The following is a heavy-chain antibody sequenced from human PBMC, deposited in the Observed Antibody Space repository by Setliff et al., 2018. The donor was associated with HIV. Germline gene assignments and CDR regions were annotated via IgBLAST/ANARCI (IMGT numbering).Heavy chain of an antibody. J-gene: IGHJ6*03. Sequence: SETLSLTCTVSGGSISSFYWSWIRQPPGKGLEWIGYIYYSGSTSYNPSLTSRVTISVDTSKTQFSLKLSSVTAADTAVYYCARHAPRNHDLAGVFYPYYMDVWGKGTTVTVSS. CDR3: ARHAPRNHDLAGVFYPYYMDV. D-gene: IGHD1-1*01. CDR2: IYYSGST. CDR1: GGSISSFY. V-gene: IGHV4-59*08.